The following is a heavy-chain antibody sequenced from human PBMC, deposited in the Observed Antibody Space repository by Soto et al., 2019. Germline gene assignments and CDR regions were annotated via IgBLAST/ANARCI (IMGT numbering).Heavy chain of an antibody. D-gene: IGHD6-19*01. J-gene: IGHJ4*02. CDR2: ISSSSSTI. CDR1: GFTFSSDS. Sequence: EVQLVESGGGLVQPGGSLRLSCAASGFTFSSDSMNWVRQAPGKGLEWVSYISSSSSTIYYADSVKGRFTISRDNAKNSLYLQMNSLRDEDTAVYYCARDVMGQWLVTSFDYWGQGTLVNVSS. CDR3: ARDVMGQWLVTSFDY. V-gene: IGHV3-48*02.